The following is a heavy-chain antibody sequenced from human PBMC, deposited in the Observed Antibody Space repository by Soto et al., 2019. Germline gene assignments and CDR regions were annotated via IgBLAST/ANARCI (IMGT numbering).Heavy chain of an antibody. D-gene: IGHD6-19*01. V-gene: IGHV3-23*01. Sequence: PGESLKISCAASGFSFSTYGVTWVRQAPGKGLEWVCGVSGGSGVTHYTDSVKGRFTISGDDSKNTVYLQMHSLRGEDTAVYYCAKFRWYSSGWGYFDDWGQGTMVTVS. CDR3: AKFRWYSSGWGYFDD. J-gene: IGHJ4*02. CDR1: GFSFSTYG. CDR2: VSGGSGVT.